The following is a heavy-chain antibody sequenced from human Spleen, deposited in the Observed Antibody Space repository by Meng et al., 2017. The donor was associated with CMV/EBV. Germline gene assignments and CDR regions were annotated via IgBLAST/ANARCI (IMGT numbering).Heavy chain of an antibody. V-gene: IGHV4-30-4*02. D-gene: IGHD4-23*01. CDR3: ARDNGGNAYYYYGMDV. Sequence: SETLSLTCTVSGGSISSGDYFWSWIRQPPGKGLEWIGYIYHSGNTYYNPSLKSRVTISVDTSKNQFSLKLSSVTAADTAVYYCARDNGGNAYYYYGMDVWGQGTTVTVSS. CDR1: GGSISSGDYF. CDR2: IYHSGNT. J-gene: IGHJ6*02.